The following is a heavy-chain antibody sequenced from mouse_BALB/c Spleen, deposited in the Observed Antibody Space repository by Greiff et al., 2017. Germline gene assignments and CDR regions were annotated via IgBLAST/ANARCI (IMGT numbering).Heavy chain of an antibody. D-gene: IGHD2-4*01. CDR2: ISSGSSTI. Sequence: EVKLVESGGGLVQPGGSRKLSCAASGFTFSSFGMHWVRQAPEKGLEWVAYISSGSSTIYYADTVKGRFTISRDNPKNTLFLQMTSLRSEDTAMYYCARREDYYDYLAYWGQGTLVTVSA. CDR1: GFTFSSFG. CDR3: ARREDYYDYLAY. V-gene: IGHV5-17*02. J-gene: IGHJ3*01.